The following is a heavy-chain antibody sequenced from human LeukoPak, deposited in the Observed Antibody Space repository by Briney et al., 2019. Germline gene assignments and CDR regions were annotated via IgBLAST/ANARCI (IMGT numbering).Heavy chain of an antibody. CDR3: ARHIPFDC. J-gene: IGHJ4*02. D-gene: IGHD2-21*01. CDR1: GFTFSSSS. CDR2: ISTSGGTI. Sequence: HPGGSLRLSCAASGFTFSSSSMNWVRQAPEKGLEWVSYISTSGGTIYYADSMKGRFTISRDNAKNSLYLQMDSLRAEDTAVYYCARHIPFDCWGQGTLDTVSS. V-gene: IGHV3-48*01.